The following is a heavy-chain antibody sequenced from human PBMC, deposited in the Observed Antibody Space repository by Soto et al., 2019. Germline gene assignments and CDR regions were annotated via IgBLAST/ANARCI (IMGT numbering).Heavy chain of an antibody. V-gene: IGHV3-15*07. CDR2: IKSKTDGGTT. D-gene: IGHD4-4*01. CDR3: TTDDYSNSANYYYYGMDV. J-gene: IGHJ6*02. Sequence: GGSLRLSCAASGFTFSNAWMNWVRQAPGKGLEWVGRIKSKTDGGTTDYAAPVKGRFTISRDDSKNTLYLQMNSLKTEDTAVYYCTTDDYSNSANYYYYGMDVWGQGTTVTVSS. CDR1: GFTFSNAW.